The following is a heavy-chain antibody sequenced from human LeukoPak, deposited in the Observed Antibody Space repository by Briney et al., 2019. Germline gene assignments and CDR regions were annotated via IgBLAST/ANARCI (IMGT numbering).Heavy chain of an antibody. CDR2: IYYSGST. Sequence: SETLSLTCTVSGGSISSSSYYWGWIRQPPGKGLEWIGSIYYSGSTYYNPSLKSRVTISVDTSKNQFSLKLSSVTAADTAVYYCARLPGSSGWYYFDYWGQGTLVTVSS. CDR3: ARLPGSSGWYYFDY. V-gene: IGHV4-39*01. J-gene: IGHJ4*02. D-gene: IGHD6-19*01. CDR1: GGSISSSSYY.